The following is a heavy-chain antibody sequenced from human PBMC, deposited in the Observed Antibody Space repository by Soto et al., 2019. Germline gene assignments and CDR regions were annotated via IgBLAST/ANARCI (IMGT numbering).Heavy chain of an antibody. Sequence: QVQLQESGPGLVEPSGTLSLTCAVSGGSISSDNWWTWVRQPPGEGLEWIGEIHPNGRTNYKPSLKSRITISVDKSENQFSPWLTSVTAADTALYYCATRYCIHTTCYVYWGQGTLVTVSS. D-gene: IGHD2-2*01. CDR3: ATRYCIHTTCYVY. V-gene: IGHV4-4*02. CDR2: IHPNGRT. J-gene: IGHJ4*02. CDR1: GGSISSDNW.